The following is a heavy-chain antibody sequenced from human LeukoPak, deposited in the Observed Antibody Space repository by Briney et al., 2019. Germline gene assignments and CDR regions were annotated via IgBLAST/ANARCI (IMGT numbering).Heavy chain of an antibody. J-gene: IGHJ4*02. Sequence: SETLSLTRTVSGGSIGSYYWSWIRQPPGKGLEWIGYIYYSGSTNYNPSLKSRVTISVDTSKNQFSLKLSSVTAADTAVYYCARVEEQLVRWGQGTLVTVSS. V-gene: IGHV4-59*01. CDR2: IYYSGST. CDR1: GGSIGSYY. D-gene: IGHD6-6*01. CDR3: ARVEEQLVR.